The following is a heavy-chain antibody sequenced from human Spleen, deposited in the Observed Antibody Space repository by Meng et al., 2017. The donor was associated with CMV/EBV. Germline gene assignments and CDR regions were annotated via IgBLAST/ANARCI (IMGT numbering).Heavy chain of an antibody. J-gene: IGHJ6*02. V-gene: IGHV3-11*01. CDR1: GFTFRSYI. D-gene: IGHD3-3*01. CDR3: ARDVEGYDFWSGYYTEYYYYGMDV. Sequence: GGSLRLSCAASGFTFRSYIMSWIRQAPGKGLEWVSYISSSGRTIYYADSVKGRFTISRDNAKNSLYLQMNSLRDEDTAVYYCARDVEGYDFWSGYYTEYYYYGMDVWGQGTTVTVSS. CDR2: ISSSGRTI.